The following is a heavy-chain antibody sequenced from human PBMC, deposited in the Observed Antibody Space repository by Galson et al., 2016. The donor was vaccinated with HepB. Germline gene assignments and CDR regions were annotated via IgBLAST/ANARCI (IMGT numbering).Heavy chain of an antibody. CDR3: ARVPRSGSLNSDSSGYWKGPSNFYYYMDV. Sequence: SETLSLTCANYGISFSDSYWSWIRQPPGKGLEWIGEINHGGRTNYSPSLKSRVTISVATSKTQLSLKLISVTAADTAVYFRARVPRSGSLNSDSSGYWKGPSNFYYYMDVWGKGTTVTVSS. V-gene: IGHV4-34*01. J-gene: IGHJ6*03. CDR1: GISFSDSY. D-gene: IGHD3-22*01. CDR2: INHGGRT.